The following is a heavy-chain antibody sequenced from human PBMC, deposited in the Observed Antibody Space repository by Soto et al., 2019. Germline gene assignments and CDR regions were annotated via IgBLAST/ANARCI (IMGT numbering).Heavy chain of an antibody. CDR3: ARDSYSYGYNYFDY. CDR2: ISYDGSNK. CDR1: GFTFSSYA. Sequence: SLRLSCAASGFTFSSYAMHWVRQAPGKGLEWVAVISYDGSNKYYADSVKGRFTISRDNSKNTLYLQMNSLRAEDTAVYYCARDSYSYGYNYFDYWGQGTLVTVS. D-gene: IGHD5-18*01. V-gene: IGHV3-30-3*01. J-gene: IGHJ4*02.